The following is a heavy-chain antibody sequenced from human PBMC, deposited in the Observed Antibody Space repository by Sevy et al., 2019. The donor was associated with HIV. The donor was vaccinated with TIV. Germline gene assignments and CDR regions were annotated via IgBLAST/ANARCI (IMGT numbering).Heavy chain of an antibody. CDR3: AKDTHSSGWPYYYYYYMDV. CDR2: ISYDGSNK. D-gene: IGHD6-19*01. J-gene: IGHJ6*03. CDR1: GFTFSSYG. V-gene: IGHV3-30*18. Sequence: GGSLRLSCAASGFTFSSYGMHWVRQAPGKGLEWVAVISYDGSNKYYADSVKGRFTISRENSKNTLYLQMNSLRAEDTAVYYCAKDTHSSGWPYYYYYYMDVWGKGTTVTVSS.